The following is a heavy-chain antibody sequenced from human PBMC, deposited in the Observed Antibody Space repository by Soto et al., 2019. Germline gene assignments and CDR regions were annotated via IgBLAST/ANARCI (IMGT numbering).Heavy chain of an antibody. V-gene: IGHV3-7*01. CDR1: GFTFSSYW. CDR3: ARDRRIAAGNWFDP. D-gene: IGHD6-6*01. J-gene: IGHJ5*02. Sequence: GGSLRLSCAASGFTFSSYWMSWVRQAPGKGLEWVANIKQDGSEKYYVDSVKGRFTISRDNAKNSLYLQMNSLRAEDTAVYYCARDRRIAAGNWFDPWGQGTLVTVSS. CDR2: IKQDGSEK.